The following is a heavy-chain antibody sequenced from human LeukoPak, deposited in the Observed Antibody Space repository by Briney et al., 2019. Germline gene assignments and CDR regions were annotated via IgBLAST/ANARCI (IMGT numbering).Heavy chain of an antibody. CDR3: ARERELSSSPYYYYYYMDV. V-gene: IGHV3-11*04. Sequence: GGSLRLSCAASGFTFSDYYMSWMRQAPGKWLGWVSYISVSGTTIYYANPFKGRFTISRDTAKNSLYLQMNSLRAEDTAVYYCARERELSSSPYYYYYYMDVWGKGTTVTVSS. CDR2: ISVSGTTI. D-gene: IGHD3-16*02. CDR1: GFTFSDYY. J-gene: IGHJ6*03.